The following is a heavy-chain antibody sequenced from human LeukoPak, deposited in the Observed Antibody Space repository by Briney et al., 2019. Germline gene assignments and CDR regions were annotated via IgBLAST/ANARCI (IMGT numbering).Heavy chain of an antibody. J-gene: IGHJ4*02. V-gene: IGHV3-48*02. CDR1: GFTFSSYA. CDR2: ISSSSSTI. CDR3: ARERGGSYYYDSSGYW. D-gene: IGHD3-22*01. Sequence: GGSLRLSCAASGFTFSSYAMSWVRQAPGKGLEWVSYISSSSSTIYYADSVKGRFTISRDNAKNSLYLQMNSLRDEDTAVYYCARERGGSYYYDSSGYWWGQGTLVTVSS.